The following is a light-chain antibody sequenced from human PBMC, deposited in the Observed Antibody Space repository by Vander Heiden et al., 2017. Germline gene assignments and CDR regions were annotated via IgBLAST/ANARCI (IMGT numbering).Light chain of an antibody. Sequence: SYELTQQPSVSVSPGQTASITCSGEKVGDKSACCYQQKPGHSPVLVIYQDSKRPSGIPERFSCSNSWNTATLTISGTQAMDEADYYCQAWDSSTVVFGGGTKLTVL. CDR1: KVGDKS. V-gene: IGLV3-1*01. CDR3: QAWDSSTVV. CDR2: QDS. J-gene: IGLJ2*01.